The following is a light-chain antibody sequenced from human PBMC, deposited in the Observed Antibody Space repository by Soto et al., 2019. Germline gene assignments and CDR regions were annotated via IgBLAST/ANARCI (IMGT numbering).Light chain of an antibody. CDR2: GVT. CDR1: SSDVGSYNS. CDR3: ISYTTARTYV. J-gene: IGLJ1*01. V-gene: IGLV2-14*01. Sequence: QSALTQPASVSGSPGQSVTISCTGTSSDVGSYNSVSWYQQHPGEAPKLIIYGVTNRPSGISHRFSGSKSGNTPSLTVSGLQAEDEADYYSISYTTARTYVFGTGTQLTVL.